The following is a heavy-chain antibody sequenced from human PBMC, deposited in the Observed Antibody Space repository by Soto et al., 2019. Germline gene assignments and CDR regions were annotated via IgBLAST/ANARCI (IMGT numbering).Heavy chain of an antibody. Sequence: SETLSLTCTVSGGSISSYYWSWIRQSPGKGLEWIGYIHYSGSTKSNLSLKSRVTISVDTSRNQVSLKLSSVTAADSAVYFCARARYQLLHPYYYGMDVWGQGTTVTV. J-gene: IGHJ6*02. CDR2: IHYSGST. CDR1: GGSISSYY. D-gene: IGHD2-2*01. CDR3: ARARYQLLHPYYYGMDV. V-gene: IGHV4-59*01.